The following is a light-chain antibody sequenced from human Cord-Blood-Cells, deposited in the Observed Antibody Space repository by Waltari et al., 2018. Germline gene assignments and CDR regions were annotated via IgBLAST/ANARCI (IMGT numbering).Light chain of an antibody. J-gene: IGKJ2*03. CDR1: PSLLHSNGYNY. V-gene: IGKV2-28*01. Sequence: ILMTQSPLSLPVTPGEPPSLSCRSSPSLLHSNGYNYLDWYLQKPGQSPQLLIYLGSSRDTGVPDRFSGSGSGTDFTLKISRVEAEDVGVYYCMQALQTPYSFGQGTKVEIK. CDR2: LGS. CDR3: MQALQTPYS.